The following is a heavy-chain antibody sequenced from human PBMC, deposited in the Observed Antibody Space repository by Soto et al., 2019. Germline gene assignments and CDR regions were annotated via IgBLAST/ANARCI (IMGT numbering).Heavy chain of an antibody. CDR1: GFTVSRNY. D-gene: IGHD6-19*01. V-gene: IGHV3-66*01. Sequence: PGGSLRLSCAASGFTVSRNYMSWVRQAPGKGLEWVSVIYSGGSTYYADSVKGRFTISRDNSKNTLYLQMNSLRAEDTAVYYCASSRQWLVRYFQHWGQGTLVTVSS. CDR2: IYSGGST. CDR3: ASSRQWLVRYFQH. J-gene: IGHJ1*01.